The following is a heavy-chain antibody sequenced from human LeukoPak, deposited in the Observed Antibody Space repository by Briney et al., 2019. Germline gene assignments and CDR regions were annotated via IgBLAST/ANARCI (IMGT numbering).Heavy chain of an antibody. D-gene: IGHD5-18*01. V-gene: IGHV2-70*01. CDR3: ARMWIRAYYMDV. CDR1: GFSLSTSGMC. Sequence: SGPTLVNPTHTLTLTCTFSGFSLSTSGMCVSWIRQPPGKALEWLAHIDWDDDKYYSTSLKTRLTISKDTSKIQVVLTMTNMDPVDTATYYCARMWIRAYYMDVWGKGTTVTVSS. CDR2: IDWDDDK. J-gene: IGHJ6*03.